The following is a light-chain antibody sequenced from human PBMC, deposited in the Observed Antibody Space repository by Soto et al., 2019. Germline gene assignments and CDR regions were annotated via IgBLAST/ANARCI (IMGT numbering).Light chain of an antibody. J-gene: IGKJ1*01. V-gene: IGKV1-39*01. Sequence: DIQMTQSPSSLSASVGDRVTITCRSSQNISRFLNWYQQKQGKAPNLLIYSVSSLRTEVPSRFSGSGSGTDFTLTISSLQPEDFATYFCQQSYGPPPTFGQGTKVEIK. CDR2: SVS. CDR1: QNISRF. CDR3: QQSYGPPPT.